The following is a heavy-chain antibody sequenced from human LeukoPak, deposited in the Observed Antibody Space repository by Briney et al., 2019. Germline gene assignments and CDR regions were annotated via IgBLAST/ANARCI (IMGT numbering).Heavy chain of an antibody. CDR3: ARVAGSIDY. Sequence: ASVKVSCKTSGYTFTTYDINWVRQATGQGLEWMGWMNPNSGYTGYAQKFQGRVTITRDTSISTAYMELSSLRSEDTAVYYCARVAGSIDYWGQGSLVTVSS. CDR2: MNPNSGYT. CDR1: GYTFTTYD. D-gene: IGHD6-19*01. V-gene: IGHV1-8*03. J-gene: IGHJ4*02.